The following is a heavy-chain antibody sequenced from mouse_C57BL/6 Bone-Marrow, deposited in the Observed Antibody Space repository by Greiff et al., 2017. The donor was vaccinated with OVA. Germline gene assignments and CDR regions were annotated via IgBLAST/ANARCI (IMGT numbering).Heavy chain of an antibody. CDR2: IYPSDSET. V-gene: IGHV1-61*01. CDR1: GYTFTSYW. CDR3: ARFTFSTTNVDV. J-gene: IGHJ1*03. Sequence: QVQLKQPGAELVRPGSSVKLSCKASGYTFTSYWMDWVKQRPGQGLEWIGNIYPSDSETHYNQKFKDKATLTVDKSSSTAYMQLSSLTSEDSAVYYCARFTFSTTNVDVWGTGTTVTVSS. D-gene: IGHD1-1*01.